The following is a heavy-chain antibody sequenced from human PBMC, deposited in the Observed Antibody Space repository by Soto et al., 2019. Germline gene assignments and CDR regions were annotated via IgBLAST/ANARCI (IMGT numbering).Heavy chain of an antibody. D-gene: IGHD5-18*01. CDR3: AKGVVRGYSYGPYYYYYGMDV. CDR1: GFTFDDYT. Sequence: HPGGSLRLSCAASGFTFDDYTMHWVRQAPGKGLEWVSLISWDGGSTYYADSVKGRFTISRDNSKNSLYLQMNSLRTEDTALYYCAKGVVRGYSYGPYYYYYGMDVWGQGTTVTVSS. V-gene: IGHV3-43*01. CDR2: ISWDGGST. J-gene: IGHJ6*02.